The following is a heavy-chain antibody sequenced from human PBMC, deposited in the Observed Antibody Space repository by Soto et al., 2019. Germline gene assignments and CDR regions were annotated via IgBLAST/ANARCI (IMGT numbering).Heavy chain of an antibody. V-gene: IGHV3-23*01. J-gene: IGHJ3*02. CDR3: AGHLYSSGSDAFDI. Sequence: GGSLRLSCAASGFTFSSYAMSWVRQAPGKGLEWVSAICGSGGSTYYAESVKGRFTISRDNSKNKLYLQMNSLGAEDTAVYYCAGHLYSSGSDAFDIWGQGTMVTVSS. CDR1: GFTFSSYA. CDR2: ICGSGGST. D-gene: IGHD6-19*01.